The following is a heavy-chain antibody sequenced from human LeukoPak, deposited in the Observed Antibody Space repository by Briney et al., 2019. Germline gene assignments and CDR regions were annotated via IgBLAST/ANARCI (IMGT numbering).Heavy chain of an antibody. V-gene: IGHV4-38-2*01. J-gene: IGHJ4*02. CDR2: IYHSGST. CDR3: ARGRGGGDWGYFDH. D-gene: IGHD2-21*01. CDR1: GYSISSGYY. Sequence: SETLSLTCAVSGYSISSGYYWGWIRQPPGEGLEWIGSIYHSGSTYYNPSLKSRVTISVDTSKNQFSLKLSSVTAADTAVYYCARGRGGGDWGYFDHWGQGTLVTVSS.